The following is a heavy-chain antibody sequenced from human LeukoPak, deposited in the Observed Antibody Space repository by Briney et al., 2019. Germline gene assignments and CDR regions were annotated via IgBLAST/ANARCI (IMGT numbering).Heavy chain of an antibody. V-gene: IGHV3-30-3*01. D-gene: IGHD1-7*01. Sequence: GGSLRLSCAASGFTFSSYVIHWVRQAPGKGLEWVAHISYDGSDKYYADSMKGRFTISRDNAKNSLYLQMNSLRAEDTAVYYCARMNYISSGWGAPFDYWGQGTLVTVSS. CDR3: ARMNYISSGWGAPFDY. CDR2: ISYDGSDK. J-gene: IGHJ4*02. CDR1: GFTFSSYV.